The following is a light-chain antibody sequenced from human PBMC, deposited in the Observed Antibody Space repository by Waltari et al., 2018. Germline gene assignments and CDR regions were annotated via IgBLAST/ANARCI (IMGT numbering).Light chain of an antibody. CDR3: QKYERLPAT. J-gene: IGKJ1*01. CDR2: HAS. CDR1: RGVAWF. Sequence: ASPSCWALRGVAWFFVVYRQEPRHAPSLLSSHASIRATGIPDRFSGSRSGTDFGLTISRLGPKDFAVYYCQKYERLPATFGQGSKVEI. V-gene: IGKV3-20*01.